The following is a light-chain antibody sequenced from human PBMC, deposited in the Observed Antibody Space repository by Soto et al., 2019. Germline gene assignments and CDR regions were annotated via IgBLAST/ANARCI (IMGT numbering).Light chain of an antibody. J-gene: IGLJ1*01. CDR2: EVS. V-gene: IGLV2-8*01. Sequence: QSALTQPPSASGSPGQSVTISCTGTSSDVGGYNYVSWYQQHTGKAPKLMIYEVSKRPPGVPDRFSGSKSGNTASLTVSGLQAEEEADYYCSSYAGSLVFGTGTKVTVL. CDR3: SSYAGSLV. CDR1: SSDVGGYNY.